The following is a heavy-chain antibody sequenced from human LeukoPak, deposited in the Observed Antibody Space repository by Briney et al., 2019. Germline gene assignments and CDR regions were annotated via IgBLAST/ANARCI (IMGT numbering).Heavy chain of an antibody. D-gene: IGHD4-17*01. V-gene: IGHV3-30*04. CDR1: GFTFSSYA. Sequence: PGRSLRPSCAASGFTFSSYAIHWVRQAPGKGLEWVAIISYDGSSKYYADSVKGRFTISRDNSKNTLYLQMNSLRAEDTAVYYCVVTDYGDYWGRGTLVTVSS. J-gene: IGHJ4*02. CDR2: ISYDGSSK. CDR3: VVTDYGDY.